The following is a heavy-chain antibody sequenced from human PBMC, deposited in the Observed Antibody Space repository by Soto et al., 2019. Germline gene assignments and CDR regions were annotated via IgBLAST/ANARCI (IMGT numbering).Heavy chain of an antibody. CDR1: GFTFSSYA. D-gene: IGHD1-7*01. CDR2: ISYDGSNK. V-gene: IGHV3-30-3*01. CDR3: AREWWGAGNTPYFVY. J-gene: IGHJ4*02. Sequence: GVSLRLSCAASGFTFSSYAMHWVRQAPGKGLEWVAVISYDGSNKYYADSVKGRFTISRDNSKNTLYLQMNSLRAEDTAVYYCAREWWGAGNTPYFVYWGQGTLVTVSS.